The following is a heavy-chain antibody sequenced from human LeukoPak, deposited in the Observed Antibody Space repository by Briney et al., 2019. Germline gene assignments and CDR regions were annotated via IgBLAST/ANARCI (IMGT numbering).Heavy chain of an antibody. J-gene: IGHJ5*02. CDR1: GGTFSSYA. Sequence: SVKVSCKASGGTFSSYAISWVRQAPGQGLEWMGRIIPILGIANYAQKFQGRVTITTDESTSTAYMELSSLRSEDTAVYYCARDRVEAYCGGDCQGLDPWSQGTLVAVSS. V-gene: IGHV1-69*04. CDR3: ARDRVEAYCGGDCQGLDP. D-gene: IGHD2-21*01. CDR2: IIPILGIA.